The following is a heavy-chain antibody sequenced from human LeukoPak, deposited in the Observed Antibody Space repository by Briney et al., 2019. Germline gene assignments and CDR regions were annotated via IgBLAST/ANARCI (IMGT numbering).Heavy chain of an antibody. CDR2: GNHYNDKT. J-gene: IGHJ6*03. CDR1: GYTFNTYD. CDR3: ARGRRLRGVDSRPLYYYYYMDV. D-gene: IGHD3-10*01. V-gene: IGHV1-8*03. Sequence: GASVTLTFKASGYTFNTYDCSGVRQPTAQGREWMGCGNHYNDKTAYATQFQGRVSISSNNSINTAYMEFSGLKSDETAVYYCARGRRLRGVDSRPLYYYYYMDVWGGGNTVTVSS.